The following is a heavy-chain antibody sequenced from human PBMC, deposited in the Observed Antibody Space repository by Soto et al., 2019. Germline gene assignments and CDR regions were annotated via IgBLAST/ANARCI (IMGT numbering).Heavy chain of an antibody. CDR1: GGSISSYY. V-gene: IGHV4-59*01. D-gene: IGHD5-12*01. J-gene: IGHJ4*02. CDR2: IYYSGST. Sequence: SETLSLTCTVSGGSISSYYWSWIRQPPGKGLEWIGYIYYSGSTNYNPSLKSRVTISVDTSKNQFSLKLSSVTAADTAVYYCAGGIYLGQNYWGQGTLVTVSS. CDR3: AGGIYLGQNY.